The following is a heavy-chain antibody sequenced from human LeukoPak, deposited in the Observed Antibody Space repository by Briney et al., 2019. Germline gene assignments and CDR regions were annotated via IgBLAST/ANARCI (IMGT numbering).Heavy chain of an antibody. V-gene: IGHV4-39*07. D-gene: IGHD3-10*01. CDR2: IYYSGST. J-gene: IGHJ4*02. Sequence: PSETLSLTCAVSGGSISSSSYYWGWIRQPPGKGLEWIGSIYYSGSTYYNPSLKSRVTISVDTSKNQFSLKLSSVTAADTAVYYCARAPLAFTRGYYYGSGSSNFDYWGQGTLVTVSS. CDR3: ARAPLAFTRGYYYGSGSSNFDY. CDR1: GGSISSSSYY.